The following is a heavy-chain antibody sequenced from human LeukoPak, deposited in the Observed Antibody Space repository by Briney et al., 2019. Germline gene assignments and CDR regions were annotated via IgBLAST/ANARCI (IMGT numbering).Heavy chain of an antibody. CDR1: GVSVSSYY. D-gene: IGHD6-13*01. Sequence: SETLSLTCTVSGVSVSSYYWSWIRQPPGKGLEWIGYIYYSGSTNYNPSLKSRVTISVDTSKNQFSLKLSSVTAADTAVYYCAREAPPSSSILDWYFDLWGRGTLVTVSS. CDR3: AREAPPSSSILDWYFDL. CDR2: IYYSGST. V-gene: IGHV4-59*02. J-gene: IGHJ2*01.